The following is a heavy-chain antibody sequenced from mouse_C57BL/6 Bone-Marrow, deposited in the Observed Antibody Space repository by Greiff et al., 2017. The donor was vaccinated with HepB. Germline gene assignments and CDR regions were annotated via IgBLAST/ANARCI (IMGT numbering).Heavy chain of an antibody. J-gene: IGHJ2*01. V-gene: IGHV5-6*01. Sequence: EVHLVESGGDLVKPGGSLKLSCAASGFTFSSYGMSWVRQTPDKRLEWVATISSGGSYTYYPDSVKGRFTISRDNAKNTLYMQMSSLKSEDTAMYYCARQGSYYGSSSYVGYWGQGTTLTVSS. CDR2: ISSGGSYT. D-gene: IGHD1-1*01. CDR3: ARQGSYYGSSSYVGY. CDR1: GFTFSSYG.